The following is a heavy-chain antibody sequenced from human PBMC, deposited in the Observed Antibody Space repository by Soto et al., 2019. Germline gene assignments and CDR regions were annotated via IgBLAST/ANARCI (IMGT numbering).Heavy chain of an antibody. CDR1: GGSISSYY. V-gene: IGHV4-59*12. CDR3: ARGEVVHDSSGYRVRYFDE. J-gene: IGHJ4*02. CDR2: IYYSGST. Sequence: SETLSLTCTVSGGSISSYYWSWIRQPPGKGLEWIGYIYYSGSTNYNPSLKSRVTISVDTSKNQFSLKLSSVTAADTAVYYCARGEVVHDSSGYRVRYFDEWGQGTLVTVSS. D-gene: IGHD3-22*01.